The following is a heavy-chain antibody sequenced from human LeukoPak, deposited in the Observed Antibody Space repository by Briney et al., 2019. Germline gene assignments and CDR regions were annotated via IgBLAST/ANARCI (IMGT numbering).Heavy chain of an antibody. Sequence: GGSLRLSCAASGFTFSGYALHWVRQAPGKGLEYVSGIGSNGDSTYYAYSVKGRFTISRDNSKNTLYLQMGSLRAEDTAVYYCARGMSDSTNYYMDVWGKGTTVTVSS. CDR3: ARGMSDSTNYYMDV. CDR1: GFTFSGYA. CDR2: IGSNGDST. V-gene: IGHV3-64*01. J-gene: IGHJ6*03. D-gene: IGHD2-2*01.